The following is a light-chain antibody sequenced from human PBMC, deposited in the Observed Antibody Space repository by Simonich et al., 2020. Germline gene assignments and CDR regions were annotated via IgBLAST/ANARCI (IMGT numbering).Light chain of an antibody. V-gene: IGLV2-14*01. Sequence: QSALTQPASVSGSPGQSITISCTGTGSDVGGYDYVSWYQQHPGKAPKLMIYDVSQRPSGVSNRFSGSKSGNTASLTISGLQAEDEADYFCSSYTSSSTFVFGGGTKLTVL. J-gene: IGLJ2*01. CDR3: SSYTSSSTFV. CDR1: GSDVGGYDY. CDR2: DVS.